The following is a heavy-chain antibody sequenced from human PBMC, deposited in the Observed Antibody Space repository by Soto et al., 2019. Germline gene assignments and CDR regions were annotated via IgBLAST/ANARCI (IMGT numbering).Heavy chain of an antibody. J-gene: IGHJ4*02. CDR2: VSDSGSTT. CDR1: GFTFSSYA. CDR3: VKADIGHYKSFDS. V-gene: IGHV3-23*01. D-gene: IGHD3-22*01. Sequence: EVQLLESGGGLVQPGGSLRLSCAASGFTFSSYAMSWVRQAPGKGLEWVSVVSDSGSTTYYADSVKGRFTISRDNSKNTLYLQMYNLRAADTAVYYCVKADIGHYKSFDSCGQGTLVTLSS.